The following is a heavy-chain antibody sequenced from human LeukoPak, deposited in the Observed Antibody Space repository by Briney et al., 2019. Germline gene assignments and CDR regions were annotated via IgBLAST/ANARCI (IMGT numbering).Heavy chain of an antibody. CDR3: ARDSPTGSSGWYRGYFDY. CDR1: GFTFSSYA. D-gene: IGHD6-19*01. V-gene: IGHV3-66*01. CDR2: IYSGGST. J-gene: IGHJ4*02. Sequence: GGSLRLSCAASGFTFSSYAMSWVRQAPGKGLEWVSVIYSGGSTYYADSVKGRFTISRDNSKNTLYLQMNSLRAEDTAVYYCARDSPTGSSGWYRGYFDYWGQGTLVTVSS.